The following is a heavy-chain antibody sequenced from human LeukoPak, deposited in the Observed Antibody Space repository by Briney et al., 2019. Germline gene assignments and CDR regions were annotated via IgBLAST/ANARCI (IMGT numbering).Heavy chain of an antibody. CDR2: INPNSGGT. V-gene: IGHV1-2*06. J-gene: IGHJ4*02. CDR3: AALQVAVAANYFDY. CDR1: GYTFTGYY. Sequence: GASVKVSCKASGYTFTGYYMHWVRQAPRQGLEWVGRINPNSGGTNYAQKFQGRVTMTRDTSISTAYMELSRLRSDDTAVYYCAALQVAVAANYFDYWGQGTLVTVSS. D-gene: IGHD6-19*01.